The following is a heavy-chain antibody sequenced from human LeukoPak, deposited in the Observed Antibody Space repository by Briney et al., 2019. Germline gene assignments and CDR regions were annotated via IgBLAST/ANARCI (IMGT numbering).Heavy chain of an antibody. J-gene: IGHJ5*02. CDR2: IIPIFGTA. CDR1: GDTFSSYA. D-gene: IGHD2-8*01. V-gene: IGHV1-69*05. CDR3: ARPVHLMVYATYNWFDP. Sequence: ASVKVSCKASGDTFSSYAISWVRHAPGQGLEWMGGIIPIFGTANYAQKFQGRVTITTDESTSTAYMELRSLRSEDAAVYYCARPVHLMVYATYNWFDPWGQGTLVTVSS.